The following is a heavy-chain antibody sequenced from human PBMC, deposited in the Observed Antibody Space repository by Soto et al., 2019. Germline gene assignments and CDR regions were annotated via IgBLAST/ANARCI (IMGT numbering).Heavy chain of an antibody. V-gene: IGHV3-20*04. CDR1: GFTFADYG. Sequence: EVRLVESGGGVVRPGGSLRLSCAVSGFTFADYGMSWGRQVPGKGLEWVCGYNSNEGSSRYADSVNGRFTISRDNAKKSLYLQMNGLRAEDTAFYYCARGETIFDYWGQGPLVTVSS. CDR2: YNSNEGSS. CDR3: ARGETIFDY. D-gene: IGHD3-3*01. J-gene: IGHJ4*02.